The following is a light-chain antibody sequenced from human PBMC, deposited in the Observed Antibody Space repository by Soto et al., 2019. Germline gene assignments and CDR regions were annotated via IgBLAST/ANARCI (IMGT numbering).Light chain of an antibody. CDR1: QSISSW. CDR2: DAS. V-gene: IGKV1-5*01. Sequence: DIQMTQSPSTLSASVGDRVTITCRASQSISSWLAWYQQKPGKAPKLLIYDASSLESGVPSRFSGSGSGTEFTLTISSLQPDDVATYYCQQYNSPALTFGGGTKVEIK. CDR3: QQYNSPALT. J-gene: IGKJ4*01.